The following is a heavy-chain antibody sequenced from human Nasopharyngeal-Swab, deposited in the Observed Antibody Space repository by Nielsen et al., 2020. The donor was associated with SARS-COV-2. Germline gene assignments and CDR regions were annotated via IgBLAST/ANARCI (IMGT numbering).Heavy chain of an antibody. Sequence: GESLKISCAASGLTVSSNYMSWVRQAPGKGLEWVSVIYSGGSTYYADSVKGRFTISRHNSKNTLYLQMNSLRAEDTAVYYCAREGPRVGYWGQGTLVTVSS. CDR2: IYSGGST. J-gene: IGHJ4*02. CDR3: AREGPRVGY. CDR1: GLTVSSNY. V-gene: IGHV3-53*04. D-gene: IGHD1-26*01.